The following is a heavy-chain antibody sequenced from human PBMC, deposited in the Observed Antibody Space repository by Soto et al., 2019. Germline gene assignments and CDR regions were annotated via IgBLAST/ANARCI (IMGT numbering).Heavy chain of an antibody. J-gene: IGHJ4*02. V-gene: IGHV3-74*01. Sequence: EVQLVESGGGLVQPGGSLRLSSEASGFAFSTFWMHWVRQAPGKGLVWVSRINSDGSSTYYADSVKGRVSISRDNAKNTLYLQLNSLRPEDTDVYYCARDFEYWGQGTLVTVSS. CDR3: ARDFEY. CDR1: GFAFSTFW. CDR2: INSDGSST.